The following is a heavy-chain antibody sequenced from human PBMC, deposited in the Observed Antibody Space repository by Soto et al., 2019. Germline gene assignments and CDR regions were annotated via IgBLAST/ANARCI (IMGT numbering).Heavy chain of an antibody. Sequence: QVQLVQSGAEVRKPGSSVKVSCKAPGGTFSTYIISWVRQAPGQGLEWMGRIIPIPDITNYAQKFQGRVTVTADRCTRTAYMELTSLKSEDTAVYYCARDRITTRGDAFDLWGQGTMVTVSS. V-gene: IGHV1-69*08. CDR3: ARDRITTRGDAFDL. D-gene: IGHD3-3*01. CDR2: IIPIPDIT. CDR1: GGTFSTYI. J-gene: IGHJ3*01.